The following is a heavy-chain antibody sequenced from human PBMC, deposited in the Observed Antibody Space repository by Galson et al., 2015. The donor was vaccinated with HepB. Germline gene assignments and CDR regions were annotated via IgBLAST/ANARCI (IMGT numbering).Heavy chain of an antibody. D-gene: IGHD2-15*01. CDR1: GYTLTGYY. CDR3: ARGLVAANDAFDI. CDR2: INPNSGGT. Sequence: SVKVSCKASGYTLTGYYMHWVRQAPGQGLEWMGWINPNSGGTNYAQKFQGWVTMTRDTSISTAYMELSRLRSDDTAVYYCARGLVAANDAFDIWGQGTMVTVSS. V-gene: IGHV1-2*04. J-gene: IGHJ3*02.